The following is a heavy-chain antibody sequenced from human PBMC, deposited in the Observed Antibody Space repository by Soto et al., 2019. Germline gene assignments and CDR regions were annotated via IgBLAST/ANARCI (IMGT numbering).Heavy chain of an antibody. CDR2: IYYSGST. D-gene: IGHD2-15*01. CDR3: ARLAPSTRYCSGGSCYPKPYFDY. J-gene: IGHJ4*02. Sequence: SETLSLTCTVSGGSISSGGYYWSWIRQHPGKGLEWIGYIYYSGSTYYSPSLKSRVTISVDTSKNQFSLKLSSVTAADTAVYYCARLAPSTRYCSGGSCYPKPYFDYWGQGTLVTVSS. CDR1: GGSISSGGYY. V-gene: IGHV4-31*03.